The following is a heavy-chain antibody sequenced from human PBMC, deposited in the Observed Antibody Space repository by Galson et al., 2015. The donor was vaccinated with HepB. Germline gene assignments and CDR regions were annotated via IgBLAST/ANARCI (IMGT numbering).Heavy chain of an antibody. CDR3: ARGYDSSGYYYFDY. Sequence: SLRLSCAASGFTFSSYAMHWVRQAPGKGLGWVAVISYDGSNKYYADSVKGRFTISRDNSKNTLYLQMNSLRAEDTAVYYCARGYDSSGYYYFDYWGQGTLVTVSS. CDR1: GFTFSSYA. CDR2: ISYDGSNK. V-gene: IGHV3-30*04. D-gene: IGHD3-22*01. J-gene: IGHJ4*02.